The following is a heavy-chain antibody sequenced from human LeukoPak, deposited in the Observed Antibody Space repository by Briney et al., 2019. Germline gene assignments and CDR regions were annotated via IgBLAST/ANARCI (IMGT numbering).Heavy chain of an antibody. Sequence: SETLSLTCSVSGDSVSSSSYYWGWIRQPPGKGLEWIGSIYFTGSTYYNPSLKSRVTISVDTSKNHFSLKLTSVTAADTAVYHCAKYGFSYCSGSECIPHWGQGTLVTVSS. CDR3: AKYGFSYCSGSECIPH. CDR1: GDSVSSSSYY. V-gene: IGHV4-39*07. CDR2: IYFTGST. J-gene: IGHJ4*02. D-gene: IGHD2-15*01.